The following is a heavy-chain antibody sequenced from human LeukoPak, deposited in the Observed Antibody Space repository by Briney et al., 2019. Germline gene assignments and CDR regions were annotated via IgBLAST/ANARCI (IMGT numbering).Heavy chain of an antibody. D-gene: IGHD2-15*01. Sequence: ASVKVSCKASGYTFTSYDINWVRQATGQGLEWMGWMNPNSGNTGYAQKFQGRVTITRNTSISTAYMELSSLRSEDTAVYYCARGQLLHIYYYYYMDLWGKGTTVTISS. J-gene: IGHJ6*03. CDR1: GYTFTSYD. V-gene: IGHV1-8*03. CDR2: MNPNSGNT. CDR3: ARGQLLHIYYYYYMDL.